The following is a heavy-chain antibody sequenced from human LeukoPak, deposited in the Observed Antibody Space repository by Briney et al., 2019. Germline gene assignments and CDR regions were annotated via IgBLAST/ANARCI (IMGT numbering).Heavy chain of an antibody. Sequence: ASVKVSCRASGYTFTSYYMHWVRQAPGQGLEWMGIINPSGGSTSYAQKFQGRVTMTRDTSTSTVYMELSSLRSEDTAVYYCARGGEYPSRYSNTWSTFDYWGQGTLVTVSS. V-gene: IGHV1-46*01. CDR1: GYTFTSYY. CDR2: INPSGGST. J-gene: IGHJ4*02. CDR3: ARGGEYPSRYSNTWSTFDY. D-gene: IGHD6-13*01.